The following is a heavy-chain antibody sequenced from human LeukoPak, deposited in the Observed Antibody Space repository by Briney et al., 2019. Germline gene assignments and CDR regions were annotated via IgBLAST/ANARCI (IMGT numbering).Heavy chain of an antibody. V-gene: IGHV3-30*18. CDR2: ISYDGSNK. Sequence: GGSLRLSCAASGFTFSSYGMHWVRQAPGKGLEWVAVISYDGSNKYYADSVKGRFTISRDNSKNTLYLQMNSLRAEDTAVYYCAKDFGALIGDGYNDGMDVWGQGTTVTVSS. D-gene: IGHD5-24*01. J-gene: IGHJ6*02. CDR3: AKDFGALIGDGYNDGMDV. CDR1: GFTFSSYG.